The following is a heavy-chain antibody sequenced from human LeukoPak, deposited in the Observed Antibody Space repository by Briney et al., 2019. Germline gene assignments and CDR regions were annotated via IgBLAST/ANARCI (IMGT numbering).Heavy chain of an antibody. Sequence: GGSLRLSCAASGFTFSGYWMHWARQSPGKGLVWVSCIKGDGSDTRYADSVKGRFTISRDNAKNTLYLQMNSLTVEVTAVYYCARDPRNKGFDPWGQGTLVTVSS. CDR3: ARDPRNKGFDP. J-gene: IGHJ5*02. V-gene: IGHV3-74*01. D-gene: IGHD1/OR15-1a*01. CDR1: GFTFSGYW. CDR2: IKGDGSDT.